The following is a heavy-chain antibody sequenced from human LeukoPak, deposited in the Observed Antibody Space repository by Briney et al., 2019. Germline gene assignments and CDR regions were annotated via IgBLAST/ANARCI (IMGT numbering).Heavy chain of an antibody. CDR2: ISGYNGNT. Sequence: ASVKVSCKASGCTFTRYGISWVRQAPGQGLEWMGWISGYNGNTKYAQKLQGRVTMTTETSTSTAYMELRSLRSDDTAVYYCARYEVLGMTTIGDYYYMDVWGKGTTVTVSS. D-gene: IGHD3-22*01. CDR1: GCTFTRYG. V-gene: IGHV1-18*01. CDR3: ARYEVLGMTTIGDYYYMDV. J-gene: IGHJ6*03.